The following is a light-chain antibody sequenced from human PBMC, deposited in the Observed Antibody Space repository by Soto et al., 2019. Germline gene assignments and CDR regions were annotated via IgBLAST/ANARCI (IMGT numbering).Light chain of an antibody. Sequence: EIVLTQSPGTLSLSPGERATLSCRASQSVSSTYLAWYQQKPGQAPRLLIDGASSRATGIPDRFSGSGSGTDFTLTISRLEPEDFAVYFCQHYGSSSYTFGQGPKLEIK. CDR2: GAS. CDR3: QHYGSSSYT. CDR1: QSVSSTY. V-gene: IGKV3-20*01. J-gene: IGKJ2*01.